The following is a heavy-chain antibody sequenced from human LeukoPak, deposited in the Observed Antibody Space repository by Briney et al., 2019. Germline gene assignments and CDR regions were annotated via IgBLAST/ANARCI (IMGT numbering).Heavy chain of an antibody. CDR2: IYHGGST. CDR1: GDSISNSHW. V-gene: IGHV4-4*02. J-gene: IGHJ4*02. CDR3: ARGEEHGSGTVHFDY. D-gene: IGHD3-10*01. Sequence: SETLSLTCAVSGDSISNSHWWSWVRQPPRKGLEWIGEIYHGGSTNFNPSLKSRVTISVDRSNNQFSLRLTSVTAADTAVYYCARGEEHGSGTVHFDYWGQGTLVTVSS.